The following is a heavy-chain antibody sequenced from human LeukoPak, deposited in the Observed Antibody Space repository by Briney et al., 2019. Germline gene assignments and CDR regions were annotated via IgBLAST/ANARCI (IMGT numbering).Heavy chain of an antibody. D-gene: IGHD6-19*01. CDR1: GYTFTSYG. V-gene: IGHV1-8*03. J-gene: IGHJ4*02. CDR3: ARGGQWLAYDY. Sequence: ASVKVSCKASGYTFTSYGISWVRQATGQGLEWMGWMNPNSGNTGYAQKFQGRVTITRNTSISTAYMELSSLRSEDTAVYYCARGGQWLAYDYWGQGTLVTVSS. CDR2: MNPNSGNT.